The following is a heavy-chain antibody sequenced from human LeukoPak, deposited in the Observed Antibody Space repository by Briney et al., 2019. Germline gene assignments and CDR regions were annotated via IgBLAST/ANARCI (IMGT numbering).Heavy chain of an antibody. CDR3: ATYYYGSGSYENSFDY. CDR1: GFTFSSYG. V-gene: IGHV3-30*03. CDR2: ISYDGSNK. Sequence: GGSLRLSCAASGFTFSSYGMHWVRQTPGEGLEWVAVISYDGSNKYYADSVKGRFTISRDNSKNTLYLQMNSLRAEDTAVYYCATYYYGSGSYENSFDYWGQGTLVTVSS. J-gene: IGHJ4*02. D-gene: IGHD3-10*01.